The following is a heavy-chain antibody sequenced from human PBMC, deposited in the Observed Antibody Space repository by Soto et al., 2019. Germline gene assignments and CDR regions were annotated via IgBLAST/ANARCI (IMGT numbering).Heavy chain of an antibody. CDR1: GGSIRGDDYY. Sequence: PSETLSLTCNVSGGSIRGDDYYWGWIRQPPGKGLEWIGTISYSGTTYYHPSLKSRATISVDTSKNQFSLKLSSVTAADTAVYYCARHGNDFWSGSLGFDYWGQGTLVTVSS. D-gene: IGHD3-3*01. CDR2: ISYSGTT. J-gene: IGHJ4*02. V-gene: IGHV4-39*01. CDR3: ARHGNDFWSGSLGFDY.